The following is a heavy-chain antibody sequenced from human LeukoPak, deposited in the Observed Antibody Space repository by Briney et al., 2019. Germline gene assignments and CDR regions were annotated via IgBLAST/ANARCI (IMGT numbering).Heavy chain of an antibody. V-gene: IGHV3-53*01. CDR3: ARGIVSSSWPIDY. D-gene: IGHD6-13*01. J-gene: IGHJ4*02. CDR2: IYSGGST. Sequence: PGGSLRLSCAASGFTVSSNYMSWVRQAPGKGLEWVSVIYSGGSTYYADSVKGRFTISRDNSKNTLYLQMNSLRAEDTAVYYCARGIVSSSWPIDYWGQGTLVTVSS. CDR1: GFTVSSNY.